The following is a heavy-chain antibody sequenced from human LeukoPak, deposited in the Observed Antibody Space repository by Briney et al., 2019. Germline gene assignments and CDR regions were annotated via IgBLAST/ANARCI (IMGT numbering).Heavy chain of an antibody. CDR2: IRYDGSNK. V-gene: IGHV3-30*02. Sequence: GGSLRLSCAASGFTFSSYGMRWVRQAPGKGLEWVAFIRYDGSNKYYADSVKGRFTISRDNSKNTLYLQMNSLRAEDTAVYYCAKSRHMVRGVTPFDYWGQGTLVTVSS. D-gene: IGHD3-10*01. CDR1: GFTFSSYG. J-gene: IGHJ4*02. CDR3: AKSRHMVRGVTPFDY.